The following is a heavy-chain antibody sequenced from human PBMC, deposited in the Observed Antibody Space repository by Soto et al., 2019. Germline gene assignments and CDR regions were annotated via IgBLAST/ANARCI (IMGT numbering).Heavy chain of an antibody. V-gene: IGHV3-48*02. CDR3: ARVGRGFCSSSRCYTDGFDL. J-gene: IGHJ3*01. CDR2: IGPSNTTI. Sequence: QLVESGGGLVQPGGSLRLSCAASGFTFSLYPMNWVRQAPGKGLEWLSYIGPSNTTIYYADSVKGRLTISRDNAKDSLDLQMIGLGDVDTAVYYCARVGRGFCSSSRCYTDGFDLWGQGTVVTVST. D-gene: IGHD2-2*01. CDR1: GFTFSLYP.